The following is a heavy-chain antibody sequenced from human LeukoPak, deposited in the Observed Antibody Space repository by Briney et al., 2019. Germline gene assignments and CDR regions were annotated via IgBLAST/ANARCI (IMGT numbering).Heavy chain of an antibody. CDR2: IYDSRFT. J-gene: IGHJ5*02. V-gene: IGHV4-31*03. CDR1: GGSISSAGHY. CDR3: AGGFDSSKMAS. D-gene: IGHD6-13*01. Sequence: PSETLSLSCTVSGGSISSAGHYWSWIRQHPGKGLEWIGCIYDSRFTYYNPSLESRVTISVDSSEKQLSLKLTSVTAADTAVYYCAGGFDSSKMASWGQGTLVTVSS.